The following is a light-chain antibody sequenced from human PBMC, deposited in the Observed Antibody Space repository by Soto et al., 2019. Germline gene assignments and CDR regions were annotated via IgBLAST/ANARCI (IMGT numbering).Light chain of an antibody. J-gene: IGLJ3*02. CDR1: SSDVGDFNY. Sequence: QSALTQPPSASGSPGQSVTISCSATSSDVGDFNYVSWYQLHPGQVPKLLIYEVTKRPSGVPDRFSGSKSGNTASLIVSGLQAEDEADYYCSAYAGDHNVLFGGGIKLTVL. V-gene: IGLV2-8*01. CDR3: SAYAGDHNVL. CDR2: EVT.